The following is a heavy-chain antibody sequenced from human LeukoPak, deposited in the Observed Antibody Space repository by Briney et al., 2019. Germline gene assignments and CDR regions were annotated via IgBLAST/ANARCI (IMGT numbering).Heavy chain of an antibody. V-gene: IGHV1-18*01. CDR1: GYTFTSYG. J-gene: IGHJ3*02. D-gene: IGHD3-22*01. CDR3: ARDGVFSISGYYDSSGYGFDI. CDR2: ITTYNGNT. Sequence: ASVKVSCKASGYTFTSYGISWVRQAPGQGLEWMGWITTYNGNTNYAQKFQGRVTMTTDTSTSTAYMELRSLRSDDTAVYYCARDGVFSISGYYDSSGYGFDIWGQGIMVAVSS.